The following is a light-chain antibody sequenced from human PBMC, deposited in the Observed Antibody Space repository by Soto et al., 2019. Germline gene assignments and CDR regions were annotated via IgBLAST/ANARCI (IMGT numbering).Light chain of an antibody. CDR2: KAS. Sequence: DIQMTQSPSTLSASIGDRVTITCRASQSITSWLAWYQQKPGKAPKLLIYKASNLESGVPSRFSGSGSGTDFTLTISSLQPDDFATYYCQQYNTYPTFGQGTKLDIK. CDR3: QQYNTYPT. V-gene: IGKV1-5*03. J-gene: IGKJ1*01. CDR1: QSITSW.